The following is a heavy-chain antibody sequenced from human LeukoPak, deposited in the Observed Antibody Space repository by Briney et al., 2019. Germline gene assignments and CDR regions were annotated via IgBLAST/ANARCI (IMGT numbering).Heavy chain of an antibody. CDR1: GFTFSSYA. CDR3: AKLPHYDFWSGYYFDY. J-gene: IGHJ4*02. D-gene: IGHD3-3*01. V-gene: IGHV3-23*01. Sequence: RGSLRLSCAASGFTFSSYAMSWVRQAPGKGLEWVSAISGSGGSTYYADSVKGRFTISRDNSKNTLYLQMNSLRAEDTAVYYCAKLPHYDFWSGYYFDYWGQGTLVTVSS. CDR2: ISGSGGST.